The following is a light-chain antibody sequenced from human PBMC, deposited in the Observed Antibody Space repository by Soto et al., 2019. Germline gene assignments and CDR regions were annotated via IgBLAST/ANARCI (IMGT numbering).Light chain of an antibody. J-gene: IGKJ4*01. V-gene: IGKV3-20*01. Sequence: EIMLTQSPGTLSLSPGERATLSCRASQSVSSSYLAWYQQKPGQAPRLLIYGASSRATGIPDRFSGSGSGTDFTLTISRLEPEDFAVYYCQQYNNWPLTFGGGTKVDI. CDR1: QSVSSSY. CDR3: QQYNNWPLT. CDR2: GAS.